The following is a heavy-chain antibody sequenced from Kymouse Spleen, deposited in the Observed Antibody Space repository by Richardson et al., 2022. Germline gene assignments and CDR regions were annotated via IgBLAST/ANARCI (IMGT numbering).Heavy chain of an antibody. CDR3: ARGPLRDFWSGYAFDI. V-gene: IGHV4-34*01. Sequence: QVQLQQWGAGLLKPSETLSLTCAVYGGSFSGYYWSWIRQPPGKGLEWIGEINHSGSTNYNPSLKSRVTISVDTSKNQFSLKLSSVTAADTAVYYCARGPLRDFWSGYAFDIWGQGTMVTVSS. CDR2: INHSGST. CDR1: GGSFSGYY. J-gene: IGHJ3*02. D-gene: IGHD3-3*01.